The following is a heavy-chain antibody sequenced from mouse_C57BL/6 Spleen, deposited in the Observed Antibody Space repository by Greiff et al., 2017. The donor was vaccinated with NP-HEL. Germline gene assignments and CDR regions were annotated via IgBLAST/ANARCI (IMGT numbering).Heavy chain of an antibody. D-gene: IGHD2-4*01. CDR2: SYTRSGKT. CDR1: GYTFTSYG. Sequence: QVQLQQSGAELARPGASVKLSCKASGYTFTSYGISWVKQRTGQGLEWIGESYTRSGKTYHNEQFKGKATLTADKSSSTAYSELRSLTSEDSAVYFCARNDYVKGAWFAYWGQGTLVTVSA. V-gene: IGHV1-81*01. CDR3: ARNDYVKGAWFAY. J-gene: IGHJ3*01.